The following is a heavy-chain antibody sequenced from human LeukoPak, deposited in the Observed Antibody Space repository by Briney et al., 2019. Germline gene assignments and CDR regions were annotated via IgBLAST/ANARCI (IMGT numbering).Heavy chain of an antibody. D-gene: IGHD3-10*01. CDR3: ARDREGRGVLYSYYYYMDV. V-gene: IGHV3-7*01. J-gene: IGHJ6*03. CDR1: EFTFFTYW. CDR2: IKQDGSEK. Sequence: PGGSLRLSCAASEFTFFTYWMSWVRQAPGKGLEWVANIKQDGSEKYYVDSVKGRFTISRDNAKNSLYLQMNSLRAEDTAVYYCARDREGRGVLYSYYYYMDVWDKGTTVTISS.